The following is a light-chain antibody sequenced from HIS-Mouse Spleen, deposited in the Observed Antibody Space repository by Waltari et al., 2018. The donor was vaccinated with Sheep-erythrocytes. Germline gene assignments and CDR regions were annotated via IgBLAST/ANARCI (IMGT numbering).Light chain of an antibody. Sequence: QSALPQPASVSGYPGQSITLSCTGTSSDVGGYNHVSWYQQHPGKAPKLMIYEVSNRPSGVSNRFSGSKSGNTASLTISGLQAEDEADYYCSSYTSSSTWVFGGGTKLTVL. CDR3: SSYTSSSTWV. CDR1: SSDVGGYNH. J-gene: IGLJ3*02. V-gene: IGLV2-14*01. CDR2: EVS.